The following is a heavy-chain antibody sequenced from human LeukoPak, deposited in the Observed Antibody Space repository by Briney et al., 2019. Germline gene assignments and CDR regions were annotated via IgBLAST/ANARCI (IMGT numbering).Heavy chain of an antibody. V-gene: IGHV3-49*03. D-gene: IGHD3-3*01. CDR3: TRAGGYDFWIDY. Sequence: GGSLRLSCSTFGFNFANYGVSWFRRAPGQGLEWVGFLRSTVHGGPAEYAASVEGRFIISRDDSKSIAYLQMNSLKTEDTAVYYCTRAGGYDFWIDYWGQGTLVTVSS. CDR2: LRSTVHGGPA. J-gene: IGHJ4*02. CDR1: GFNFANYG.